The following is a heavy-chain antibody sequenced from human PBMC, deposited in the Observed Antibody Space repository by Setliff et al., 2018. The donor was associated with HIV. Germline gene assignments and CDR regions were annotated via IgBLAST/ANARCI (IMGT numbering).Heavy chain of an antibody. CDR1: GASVTSSSYY. V-gene: IGHV4-39*01. CDR3: ATHYGSGSYYNY. CDR2: IYYGGNT. D-gene: IGHD3-10*01. Sequence: PSETLSFTCSVSGASVTSSSYYWGWIRQPPGKGLEWIGSIYYGGNTYSNPSLRSRLSISLDTSKNQFSLELYSVTAADTAVYYCATHYGSGSYYNYWGQGMLVTVSS. J-gene: IGHJ4*02.